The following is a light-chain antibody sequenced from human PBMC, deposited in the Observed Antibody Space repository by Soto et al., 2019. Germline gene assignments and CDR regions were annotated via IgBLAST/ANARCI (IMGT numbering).Light chain of an antibody. V-gene: IGKV3-15*01. CDR2: GAS. J-gene: IGKJ2*01. Sequence: EVVMTQSPATVSVSPGDRVTLSCRASQTVRYNLAWYQQKPGQAPRLLIYGASTRATDIPPRFSGTGSATEFTLTISSLQSEDVAIDYCHQYNSGYTFGQGTKVEIK. CDR3: HQYNSGYT. CDR1: QTVRYN.